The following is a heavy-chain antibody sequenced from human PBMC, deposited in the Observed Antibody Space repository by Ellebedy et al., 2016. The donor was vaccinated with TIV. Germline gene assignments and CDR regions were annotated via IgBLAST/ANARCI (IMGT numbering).Heavy chain of an antibody. V-gene: IGHV3-49*03. CDR1: GFTFGDFA. D-gene: IGHD4-17*01. Sequence: GESLKISCTASGFTFGDFAMSWFRQAPGKGLEWVGFIRSKAYGGTADYAASMKGRFTISRDDSKSIAYLQMNSLKTEDAGLYYCSRSTYGETTFIYYFDYWGQGTLVTVSS. CDR2: IRSKAYGGTA. CDR3: SRSTYGETTFIYYFDY. J-gene: IGHJ4*02.